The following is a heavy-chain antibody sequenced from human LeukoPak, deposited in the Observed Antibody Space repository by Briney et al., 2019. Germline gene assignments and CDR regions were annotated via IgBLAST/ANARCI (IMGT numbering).Heavy chain of an antibody. Sequence: GGSLRLSCAASGFAFSSYWMSWVRQAPGKGLEWVANIKQDGSEKYYVDSVKGRFTISRDNAKNSLYLQMNSLRAEDTAVYYCARDPLRVVVVAATHWFDPWGQGTLVTVSS. D-gene: IGHD2-15*01. J-gene: IGHJ5*02. V-gene: IGHV3-7*01. CDR2: IKQDGSEK. CDR1: GFAFSSYW. CDR3: ARDPLRVVVVAATHWFDP.